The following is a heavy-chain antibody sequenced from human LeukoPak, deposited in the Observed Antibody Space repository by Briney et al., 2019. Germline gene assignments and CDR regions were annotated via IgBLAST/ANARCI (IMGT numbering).Heavy chain of an antibody. CDR3: ARDAFGGAKAYFDY. D-gene: IGHD3-16*01. J-gene: IGHJ4*02. V-gene: IGHV1-18*04. CDR2: ISAYNGNT. CDR1: GYTFTSYG. Sequence: EASVKVSCKASGYTFTSYGISGVRQAPGQGLEWMGWISAYNGNTNYAQKLQGRVTMTTDTSTSTAYMELRSLRSDDTAVYYCARDAFGGAKAYFDYWGQGTLVTVSS.